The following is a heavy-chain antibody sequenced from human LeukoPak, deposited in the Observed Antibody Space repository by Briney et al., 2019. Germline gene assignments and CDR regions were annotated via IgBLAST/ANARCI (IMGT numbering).Heavy chain of an antibody. CDR1: GGSISSGGYS. D-gene: IGHD3-10*01. Sequence: SETLSLTCAVSGGSISSGGYSWSWIRQPPGKGLEWIGYIYHSGSTYYNPSLKSRVTISVDRSKNQFSLKLSSVTAADTAVYYCATYYYGSGSFEFNDYWGQGTLVTVSS. J-gene: IGHJ4*02. CDR2: IYHSGST. V-gene: IGHV4-30-2*01. CDR3: ATYYYGSGSFEFNDY.